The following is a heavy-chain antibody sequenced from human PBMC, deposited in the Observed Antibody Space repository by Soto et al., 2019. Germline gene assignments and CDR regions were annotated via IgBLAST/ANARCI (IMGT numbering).Heavy chain of an antibody. J-gene: IGHJ6*02. V-gene: IGHV1-69*13. Sequence: ASVKVSCKASGGTFSSYAISWVRQAPGQGLEWMGGIIPIFGTANYAQKFQGRVTITADESTGTAYMELSSLRSEDTAVYYCARAYCSGGSCYSYYYYGMDVWGQGTTVTVSS. CDR2: IIPIFGTA. D-gene: IGHD2-15*01. CDR3: ARAYCSGGSCYSYYYYGMDV. CDR1: GGTFSSYA.